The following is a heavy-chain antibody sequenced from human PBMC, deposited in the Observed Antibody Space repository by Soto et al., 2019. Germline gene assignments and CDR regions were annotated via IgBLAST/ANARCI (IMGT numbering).Heavy chain of an antibody. CDR3: ARVVTPILCSYYYGMDV. Sequence: PSETLSLTCAVYGGSFSGYYWSWIRQPPGKGLEWIGEINHSGSTNYNPSLKSRVTISVDTSKNQFSLKLSSVTAADTAVYYCARVVTPILCSYYYGMDVWGKGTTVTVSA. CDR1: GGSFSGYY. CDR2: INHSGST. J-gene: IGHJ6*04. D-gene: IGHD4-4*01. V-gene: IGHV4-34*01.